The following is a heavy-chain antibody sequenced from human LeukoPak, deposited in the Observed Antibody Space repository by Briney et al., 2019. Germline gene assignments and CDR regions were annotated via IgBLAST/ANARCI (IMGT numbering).Heavy chain of an antibody. V-gene: IGHV1-8*03. D-gene: IGHD3-16*01. CDR1: GDTISAYS. J-gene: IGHJ5*02. CDR3: ARGPGDLNWFDP. Sequence: ASVKVSCKAAGDTISAYSLNWVRQATGQGLEWMGWMNPNSGNTGYAQKFQGRVTITRNTSISTAYMELSSLRSEDTAVYYCARGPGDLNWFDPWGQGTLVTVSS. CDR2: MNPNSGNT.